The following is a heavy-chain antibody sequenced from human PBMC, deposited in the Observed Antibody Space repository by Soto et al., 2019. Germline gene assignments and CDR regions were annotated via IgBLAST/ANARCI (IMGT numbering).Heavy chain of an antibody. CDR1: GFTFSSYA. V-gene: IGHV3-30-3*01. D-gene: IGHD6-6*01. Sequence: PGGSLRLSCAASGFTFSSYAMHWVRQAPGKGLEWVAVISYDGSNKYYADSVKGRFTISRDNSKNTLYLQMNSLRAEDTAVYYCARSSGIAARPLDYWGQGTLVTVSS. J-gene: IGHJ4*02. CDR3: ARSSGIAARPLDY. CDR2: ISYDGSNK.